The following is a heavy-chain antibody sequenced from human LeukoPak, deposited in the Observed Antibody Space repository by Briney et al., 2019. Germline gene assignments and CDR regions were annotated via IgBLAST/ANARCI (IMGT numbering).Heavy chain of an antibody. CDR3: AKGSHYGDYDANFDY. Sequence: PGRSLRLSCAASGFTFSSYAMHWVRQAPGKGLEWVAVISYDGSNKYYADSVKGRFTISRDNSKNTLYLQMNSLRAEDTAVYYCAKGSHYGDYDANFDYWGQGTLVTVSS. V-gene: IGHV3-30-3*01. J-gene: IGHJ4*02. CDR1: GFTFSSYA. D-gene: IGHD4-17*01. CDR2: ISYDGSNK.